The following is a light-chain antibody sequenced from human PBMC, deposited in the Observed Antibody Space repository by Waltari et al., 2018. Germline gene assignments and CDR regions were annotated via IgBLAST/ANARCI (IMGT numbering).Light chain of an antibody. J-gene: IGKJ5*01. V-gene: IGKV3-11*01. CDR2: DAS. CDR3: QQRGNGPLT. CDR1: QGVGSF. Sequence: EIVLTQSPATLSLSPGERATLSCRASQGVGSFLAWYQQKSGQAPRLLIYDASSRATDIPARFSGSGYGTDFTLTISNLEPEDFTVYYCQQRGNGPLTFGQGTRLEI.